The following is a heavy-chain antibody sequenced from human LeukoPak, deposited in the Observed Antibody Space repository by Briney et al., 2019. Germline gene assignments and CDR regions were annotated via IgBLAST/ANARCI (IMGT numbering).Heavy chain of an antibody. CDR2: IYYSGST. CDR3: ARVFITMVRGVSNWFDP. J-gene: IGHJ5*02. V-gene: IGHV4-39*07. Sequence: SETLSLTCTVSGGSISSSSYYWGWIRQLPGNGLEWIGSIYYSGSTYYNPSLKSRVTISVDTSKNQFSLKLSSVTAADTAVYYCARVFITMVRGVSNWFDPWGQGTLVTVSS. CDR1: GGSISSSSYY. D-gene: IGHD3-10*01.